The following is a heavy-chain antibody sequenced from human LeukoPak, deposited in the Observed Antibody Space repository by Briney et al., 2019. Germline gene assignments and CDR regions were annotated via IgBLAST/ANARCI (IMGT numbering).Heavy chain of an antibody. CDR1: GGTFSSYA. CDR2: IIPIFGTA. CDR3: ARARGYSGFDYFDY. D-gene: IGHD5-12*01. J-gene: IGHJ4*02. V-gene: IGHV1-69*05. Sequence: GASVKVSCKASGGTFSSYAVSWVRQAPGQGLEWMGGIIPIFGTANYAPKLQGRVALTTDTSTGTAYMDLRSLTSDDTAVYYCARARGYSGFDYFDYWGQGTLVTVSS.